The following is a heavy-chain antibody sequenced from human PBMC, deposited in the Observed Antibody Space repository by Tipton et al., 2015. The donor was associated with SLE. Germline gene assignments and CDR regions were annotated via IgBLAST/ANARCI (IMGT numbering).Heavy chain of an antibody. CDR2: VYQSGTT. V-gene: IGHV4-59*01. D-gene: IGHD2-15*01. J-gene: IGHJ5*02. CDR1: GDSISSFH. Sequence: TLSLTCTVSGDSISSFHWSWIRQPPGKGLEWLGDVYQSGTTNSNPSLKSRVAISVDTSKNQFSLRLDSMTSADTAVYYCARDSRIGWFDPWGQGTLVTVSS. CDR3: ARDSRIGWFDP.